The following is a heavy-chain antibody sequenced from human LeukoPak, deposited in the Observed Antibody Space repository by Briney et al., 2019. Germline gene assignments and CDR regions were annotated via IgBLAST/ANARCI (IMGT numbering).Heavy chain of an antibody. CDR2: ISAYNVNT. CDR1: GYIFTNFG. Sequence: ASVKVSCKASGYIFTNFGISWVRQAPGQGLEWMGWISAYNVNTHYAQKLQGRVTMTTDTSTSTAYMELRSLRSDDTAVYYCARAPIAVRNNWFDPWGQGTLVTVSS. CDR3: ARAPIAVRNNWFDP. V-gene: IGHV1-18*01. J-gene: IGHJ5*02. D-gene: IGHD2-21*01.